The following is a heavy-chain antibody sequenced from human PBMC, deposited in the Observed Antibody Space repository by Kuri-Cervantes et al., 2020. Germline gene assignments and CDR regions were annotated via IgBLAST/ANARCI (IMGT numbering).Heavy chain of an antibody. Sequence: SQTLSLTCGVSGYPISNGYYWSWIRQPPGKGLEWIGYIYYSGSTNYNPSLKSRVTISVDTSKNQFSLKLSSVTAADTAVYYCARAPWVAATRYYYMDVWGKGTTVTVSS. CDR3: ARAPWVAATRYYYMDV. V-gene: IGHV4-61*01. J-gene: IGHJ6*03. CDR1: GYPISNGYY. D-gene: IGHD2-15*01. CDR2: IYYSGST.